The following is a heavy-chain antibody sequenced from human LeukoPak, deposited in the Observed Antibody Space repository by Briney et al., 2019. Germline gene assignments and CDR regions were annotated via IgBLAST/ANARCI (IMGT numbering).Heavy chain of an antibody. D-gene: IGHD3-3*01. CDR1: GFTFSNYV. J-gene: IGHJ4*02. V-gene: IGHV3-64*05. Sequence: PEGSLRLSCSASGFTFSNYVMHWVRQAPGKGLEYVSGISGDGARTYYADSVKGRFTISRDNSKNTLFVQMTSLRAEDTAVYYCVYQVQGVVKWGQGTLVTVSS. CDR3: VYQVQGVVK. CDR2: ISGDGART.